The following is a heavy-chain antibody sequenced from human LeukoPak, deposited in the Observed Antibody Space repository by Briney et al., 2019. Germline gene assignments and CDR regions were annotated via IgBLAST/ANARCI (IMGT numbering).Heavy chain of an antibody. V-gene: IGHV3-23*01. CDR2: ISGSGAGT. CDR3: ARAPIVVIRLDAFDI. Sequence: PGGSLRLSCAASGFTFSSYAMSWVRQAPGKGLEWVSAISGSGAGTYYADSVKGRFTISSDNSKNTLYLQMNSLRAEDTAVYYCARAPIVVIRLDAFDIWGQGTMVTVSS. CDR1: GFTFSSYA. J-gene: IGHJ3*02. D-gene: IGHD2-2*01.